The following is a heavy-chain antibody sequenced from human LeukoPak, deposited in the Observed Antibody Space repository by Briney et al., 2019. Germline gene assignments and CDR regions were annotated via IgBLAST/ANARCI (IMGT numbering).Heavy chain of an antibody. V-gene: IGHV4-34*01. CDR1: GGSFSGYY. CDR3: ARAPRERRNYDFWSGAVGPLDY. CDR2: INHSGST. J-gene: IGHJ4*02. D-gene: IGHD3-3*01. Sequence: SGTLSLTCAVYGGSFSGYYWSWIRQPPGKGLEWIGEINHSGSTNYNPSLKSRVTISVDTSKNQFSLKLSSVTAADTAVYYCARAPRERRNYDFWSGAVGPLDYWGQGTLVTVSS.